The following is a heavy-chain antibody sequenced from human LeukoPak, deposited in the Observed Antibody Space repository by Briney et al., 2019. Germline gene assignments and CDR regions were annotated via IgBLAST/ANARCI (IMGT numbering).Heavy chain of an antibody. V-gene: IGHV1-69*13. CDR3: ASRSSWLGLPYYYGMDV. Sequence: SVKVSCKASGGTFSSYAISWVRQAPGQGLEWMGGIIPIFGTANYAQKFQGRVTITADESTSTAYMELSSLRSEDTAVYYCASRSSWLGLPYYYGMDVWGQGTTVTVSS. J-gene: IGHJ6*02. CDR2: IIPIFGTA. CDR1: GGTFSSYA. D-gene: IGHD6-13*01.